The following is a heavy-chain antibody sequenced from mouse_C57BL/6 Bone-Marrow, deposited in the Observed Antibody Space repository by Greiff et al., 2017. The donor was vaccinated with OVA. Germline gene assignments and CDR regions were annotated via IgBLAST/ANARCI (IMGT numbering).Heavy chain of an antibody. CDR3: TTYRY. Sequence: VQLQQSGAELVRPGASVKLSCTASGFNIKDDYMHWVKARPEQGLEWIGWIDPENGDTEYASKFQGKATITADTSSKTVYLHLSSLTSEDTAVYYCTTYRYGGQGTTLTVSS. J-gene: IGHJ2*01. CDR1: GFNIKDDY. CDR2: IDPENGDT. V-gene: IGHV14-4*01.